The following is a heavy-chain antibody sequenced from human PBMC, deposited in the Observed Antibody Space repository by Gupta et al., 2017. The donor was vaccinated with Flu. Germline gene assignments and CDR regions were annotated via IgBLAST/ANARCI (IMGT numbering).Heavy chain of an antibody. CDR2: FYYSGNT. Sequence: TVSDGFINSHDYYWGWIRQPPGKGLEWIGSFYYSGNTYYNPSLKSRVTISVDASKKQLSLKLRSVTAADTAVYYCARAPDYWGQGTLVTVSS. CDR3: ARAPDY. V-gene: IGHV4-39*01. J-gene: IGHJ4*02. CDR1: DGFINSHDYY.